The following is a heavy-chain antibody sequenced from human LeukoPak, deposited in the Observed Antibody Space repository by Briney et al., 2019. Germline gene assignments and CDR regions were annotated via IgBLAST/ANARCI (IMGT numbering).Heavy chain of an antibody. V-gene: IGHV3-23*01. CDR2: ISGSGGST. CDR3: ACAPATIFGVVTPSQAFDI. Sequence: HPGGSLRLSCAASGFTFSSYAMSWVRQAPGKGLEWVSAISGSGGSTYYADSVKGRFTISRDNSKNTLYLQMNSLRAEDTAVYYCACAPATIFGVVTPSQAFDIWGQGTMVTVSS. J-gene: IGHJ3*02. D-gene: IGHD3-3*01. CDR1: GFTFSSYA.